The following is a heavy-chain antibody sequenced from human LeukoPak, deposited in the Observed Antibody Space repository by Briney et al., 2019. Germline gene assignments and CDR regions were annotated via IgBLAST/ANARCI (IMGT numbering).Heavy chain of an antibody. J-gene: IGHJ4*02. CDR1: GFTFSNYA. Sequence: QPGGSLRLSCAASGFTFSNYAMSWVRQAPGKGLEWVSSMSGSGGSTYYADSVKGRFTISRDNSKNTLYLQMNNLRAEDTALYYCAKNQGQGLVPVDYWGQGTLVTVSS. D-gene: IGHD6-19*01. CDR2: MSGSGGST. V-gene: IGHV3-23*01. CDR3: AKNQGQGLVPVDY.